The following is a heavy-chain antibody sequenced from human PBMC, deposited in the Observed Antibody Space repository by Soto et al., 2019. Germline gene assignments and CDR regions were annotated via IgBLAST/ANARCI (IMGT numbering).Heavy chain of an antibody. CDR1: GGSISSGDYY. V-gene: IGHV4-30-4*01. CDR2: IYYSGST. Sequence: QVQLQESGPGLVKPSQTLSLTCTVSGGSISSGDYYWSWIRQPPGKGLEWIGYIYYSGSTYYNPSLKSRVTISVDTSKNQFSLRLRSVTAADTAVYYCARAGSRSGYYPDAFDIWGQGTMVTVSS. J-gene: IGHJ3*02. D-gene: IGHD3-22*01. CDR3: ARAGSRSGYYPDAFDI.